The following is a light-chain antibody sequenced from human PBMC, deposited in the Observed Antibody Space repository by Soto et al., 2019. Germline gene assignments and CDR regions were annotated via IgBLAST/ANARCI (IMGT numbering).Light chain of an antibody. CDR1: QTISSW. V-gene: IGKV1-5*03. J-gene: IGKJ1*01. CDR3: QQYRP. Sequence: IRTCQSPSAVSGSVGDRVTITCRASQTISSWLAWYQQKPGKAPKLLIYKASTLKSGVPSRFSGSRSGTEFTLTISSLQPDDFGTYYCQQYRPFGQGTKVAIK. CDR2: KAS.